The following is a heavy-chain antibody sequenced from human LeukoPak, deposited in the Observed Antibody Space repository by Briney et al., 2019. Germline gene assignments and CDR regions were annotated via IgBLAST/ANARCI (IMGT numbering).Heavy chain of an antibody. Sequence: SETLSLTCAVYGGSFSGYYWSWIRQPPGKGLEWIGEINHSGSTNYNPSLKSRVTISVDTSKNQFSLKLSSVTAADTAVYYCARGRGYSYDYYYYGMDVWGQGNTVTVSS. CDR2: INHSGST. J-gene: IGHJ6*02. D-gene: IGHD5-18*01. CDR1: GGSFSGYY. CDR3: ARGRGYSYDYYYYGMDV. V-gene: IGHV4-34*01.